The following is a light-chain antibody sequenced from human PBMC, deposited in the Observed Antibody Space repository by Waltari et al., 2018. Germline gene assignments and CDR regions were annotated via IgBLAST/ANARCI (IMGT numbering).Light chain of an antibody. CDR1: IPRTFT. J-gene: IGLJ2*01. CDR3: SSRELSGHVV. Sequence: SSDLTQDPAVSVALGPTVRITCPGDIPRTFTGNWCRQNPGQPPELVIYGKNNRPSGIPDRFSASSSGNTASLIITGAQAEDEADYYCSSRELSGHVVFGGGTRLTVL. V-gene: IGLV3-19*01. CDR2: GKN.